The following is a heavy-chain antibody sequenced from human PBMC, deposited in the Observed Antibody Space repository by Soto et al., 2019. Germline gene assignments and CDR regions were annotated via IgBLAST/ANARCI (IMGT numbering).Heavy chain of an antibody. CDR1: GYTLTELS. D-gene: IGHD6-6*01. CDR3: AKRGGAARPGRGYGDYYYYYYMDV. CDR2: FDPEDGET. V-gene: IGHV1-24*01. Sequence: ASVKVSCKVSGYTLTELSMHWVRQAPGKGLEWMGGFDPEDGETIYAQKFQGRVTITADESTSTAYMELSSLRSEDTAVYYCAKRGGAARPGRGYGDYYYYYYMDVWGKGTTVTVS. J-gene: IGHJ6*03.